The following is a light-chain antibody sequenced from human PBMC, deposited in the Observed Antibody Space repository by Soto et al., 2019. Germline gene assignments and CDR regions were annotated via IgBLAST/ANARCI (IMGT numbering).Light chain of an antibody. CDR3: SSYTSFKTRV. V-gene: IGLV2-14*01. CDR1: SSDVGGYKY. Sequence: QSALTQPASVSASPGQSITISCTGSSSDVGGYKYVSWYQQHPGKAPKLLIYDVTNRPSGVSNRFSGSKSGYTASLTISGLQSEDEADYYCSSYTSFKTRVFGTGTKLTV. CDR2: DVT. J-gene: IGLJ1*01.